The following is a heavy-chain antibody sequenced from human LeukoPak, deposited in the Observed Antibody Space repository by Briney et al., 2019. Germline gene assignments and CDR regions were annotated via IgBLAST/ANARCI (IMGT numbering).Heavy chain of an antibody. CDR1: GFTFSSYG. Sequence: GRSLRLSCAASGFTFSSYGMHWVRQAPGKGLEWVANIKHDGSERYYVDSVKGRFTVSRDNAESSLSLQMNSLRVEDTAVYYCARGWQVPDSWSQGTLVTVSS. CDR2: IKHDGSER. V-gene: IGHV3-7*01. CDR3: ARGWQVPDS. D-gene: IGHD6-19*01. J-gene: IGHJ4*02.